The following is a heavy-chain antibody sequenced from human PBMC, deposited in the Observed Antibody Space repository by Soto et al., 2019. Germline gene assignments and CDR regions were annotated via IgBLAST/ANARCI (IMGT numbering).Heavy chain of an antibody. J-gene: IGHJ6*02. CDR1: GFTFSSYG. CDR2: IWYDGSNK. Sequence: GGSLRLSCAASGFTFSSYGMHWVRQAPGKGLEWVAVIWYDGSNKYYADSVKGRFTISRDNSKNTLYLQMNSLRAEDTAVYYCAREPMQLGYCSGGSCYSRYYYYGMDVWGQGTTVTVSS. V-gene: IGHV3-33*01. D-gene: IGHD2-15*01. CDR3: AREPMQLGYCSGGSCYSRYYYYGMDV.